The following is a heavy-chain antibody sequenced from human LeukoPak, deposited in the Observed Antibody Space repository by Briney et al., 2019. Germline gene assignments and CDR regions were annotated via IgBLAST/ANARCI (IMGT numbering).Heavy chain of an antibody. CDR3: ARDPRLNWFDP. Sequence: SETLSLTCAVSGYSISSGYYWGWIRQPPGKGLDWIGSIYHSGSTYYNPSLKSRVTISVDTFKNQFSLKLSSMTAADTAVYYCARDPRLNWFDPWGQGTLVTVSS. J-gene: IGHJ5*02. CDR2: IYHSGST. V-gene: IGHV4-38-2*02. CDR1: GYSISSGYY.